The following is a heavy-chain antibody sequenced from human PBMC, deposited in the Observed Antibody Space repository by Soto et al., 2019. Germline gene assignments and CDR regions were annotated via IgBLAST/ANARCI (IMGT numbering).Heavy chain of an antibody. J-gene: IGHJ6*02. V-gene: IGHV3-23*01. Sequence: PGGSLRLSCAASGFTFSSYAMSWVRQAPGKGLEWVSAISGSGGSTYYADSVKGRFTISRDNSKNTLYLQMSSLRAEDTAVYYCVNLLIDSASADMDALGQETTLTISS. D-gene: IGHD3-16*02. CDR2: ISGSGGST. CDR3: VNLLIDSASADMDA. CDR1: GFTFSSYA.